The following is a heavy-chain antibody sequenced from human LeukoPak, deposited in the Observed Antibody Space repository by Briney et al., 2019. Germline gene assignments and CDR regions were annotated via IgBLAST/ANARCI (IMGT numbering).Heavy chain of an antibody. D-gene: IGHD4-17*01. CDR1: GFTFSSYS. V-gene: IGHV3-21*01. Sequence: KPGGSLRLSCAASGFTFSSYSMNWVRQAPGKGLEWVSSISSSSSYIYYADSVKGRFTISRDNAKNSLYLQMNSLRDEDTAVYYCAGDTLVYADSPDAFDIWGQGTMVTVSS. J-gene: IGHJ3*02. CDR2: ISSSSSYI. CDR3: AGDTLVYADSPDAFDI.